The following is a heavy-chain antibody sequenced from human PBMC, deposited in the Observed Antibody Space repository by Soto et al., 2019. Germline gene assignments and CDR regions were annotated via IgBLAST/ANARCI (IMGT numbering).Heavy chain of an antibody. CDR1: GASISSGTFY. J-gene: IGHJ3*02. V-gene: IGHV4-39*07. CDR3: ARTPDI. Sequence: SETLSLTCTVSGASISSGTFYWGWIRQPPGKGLESIANIYYDGSTYYNPSLKSRVTISVDTSKNQFSLKLSSVTAADTAVYYCARTPDIWGQGTMVTVSS. CDR2: IYYDGST.